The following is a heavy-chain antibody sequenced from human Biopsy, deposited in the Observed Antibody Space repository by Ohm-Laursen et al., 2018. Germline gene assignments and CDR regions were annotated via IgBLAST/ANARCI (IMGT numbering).Heavy chain of an antibody. Sequence: SDTLSLTCVVSGGSISSYYWSWIRQPPGKGLEWIGYISDSGSTNSNPSLKSRVTVSVDTSKNQFSLKLTSVTAADTAVYYCARVAGGYAYYYGMDVWGQGTTVIVSS. D-gene: IGHD5-12*01. CDR1: GGSISSYY. V-gene: IGHV4-59*08. CDR2: ISDSGST. CDR3: ARVAGGYAYYYGMDV. J-gene: IGHJ6*02.